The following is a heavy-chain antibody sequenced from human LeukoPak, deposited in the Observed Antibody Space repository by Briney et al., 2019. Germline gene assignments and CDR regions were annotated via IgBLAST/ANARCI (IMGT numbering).Heavy chain of an antibody. CDR2: ISYDGSNK. Sequence: GGSLRLSCAASGFTFSSYAMHWVRQAPGKGLEWVAVISYDGSNKYYADSVKGRFAISRDNPKNTLYLQMNSLRAEDTAVYYCAKDFWSGYEPFGPIELDAFDIWGQGTMVTVSS. CDR1: GFTFSSYA. D-gene: IGHD3-3*01. J-gene: IGHJ3*02. V-gene: IGHV3-30*09. CDR3: AKDFWSGYEPFGPIELDAFDI.